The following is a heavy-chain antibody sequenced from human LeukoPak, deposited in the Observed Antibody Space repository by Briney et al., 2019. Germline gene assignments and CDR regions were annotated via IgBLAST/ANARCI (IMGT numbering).Heavy chain of an antibody. CDR3: ARDGGRITMVRGTHYYYYGMDV. V-gene: IGHV4-4*07. D-gene: IGHD3-10*01. CDR2: IYTSGST. J-gene: IGHJ6*02. CDR1: GGSISSYY. Sequence: SETLSLTCTVSGGSISSYYWSWIRQPAGKGLEWIGRIYTSGSTNYNPSLKSRVTMSVDTSKNQFSLKLSSVTAADTAAYYCARDGGRITMVRGTHYYYYGMDVWGQGTTVTVSS.